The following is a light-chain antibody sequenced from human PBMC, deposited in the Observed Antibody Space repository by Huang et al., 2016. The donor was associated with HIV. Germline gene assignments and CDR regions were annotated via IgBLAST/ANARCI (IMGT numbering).Light chain of an antibody. Sequence: EIVMTQFPATLSVSPGERANLSCRASQNINSNLAWYQQKPGQAPRLLIYGASTRATGIPARFSGSGSGTKFTLSISSLQSEDSAVYYCQQNHNWPPEYTFGQGTRLEIE. CDR2: GAS. CDR3: QQNHNWPPEYT. J-gene: IGKJ2*01. CDR1: QNINSN. V-gene: IGKV3-15*01.